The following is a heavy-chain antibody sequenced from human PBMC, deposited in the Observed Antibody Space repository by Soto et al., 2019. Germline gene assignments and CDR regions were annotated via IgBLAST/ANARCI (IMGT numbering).Heavy chain of an antibody. CDR2: IYWDDDK. CDR3: AHSSLTTVTTPFDY. V-gene: IGHV2-5*02. Sequence: QITLKESGPTLVKPTQTLTLTCTFSGFSLSTSGVGVGWIRQPPGKALEWLALIYWDDDKRYSPSLKSRLTITKDTSKNQVVLTITNMDPVDTATYYCAHSSLTTVTTPFDYGGQGTLVTVSS. D-gene: IGHD4-17*01. J-gene: IGHJ4*02. CDR1: GFSLSTSGVG.